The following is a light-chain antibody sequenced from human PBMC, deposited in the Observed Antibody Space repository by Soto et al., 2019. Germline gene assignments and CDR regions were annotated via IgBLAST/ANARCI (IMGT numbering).Light chain of an antibody. V-gene: IGKV3-15*01. CDR1: QNIRSD. Sequence: EIVMSQSPATLSVSPGERATLSCRASQNIRSDLAWYQQTPGQAPRLLIYDASTRATGIPDRFSGSGSGTEFTLTISSLQSEEFAVYYCQHYNNWPPWTFGQGTKVDIK. CDR3: QHYNNWPPWT. CDR2: DAS. J-gene: IGKJ1*01.